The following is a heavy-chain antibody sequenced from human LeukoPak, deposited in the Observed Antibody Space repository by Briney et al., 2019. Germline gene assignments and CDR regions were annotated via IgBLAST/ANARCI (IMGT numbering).Heavy chain of an antibody. Sequence: GASVKVSCKASGYTFTSYGISWVRQAPGQGLEWMGWISAYNGNTNYAQKLQGRVTMTTDTSTSTTYMELRSLRSDDTAVYYCARDNRDYDFWSGYYPFDYWGQGTLVTVSS. V-gene: IGHV1-18*01. D-gene: IGHD3-3*01. CDR1: GYTFTSYG. CDR2: ISAYNGNT. J-gene: IGHJ4*02. CDR3: ARDNRDYDFWSGYYPFDY.